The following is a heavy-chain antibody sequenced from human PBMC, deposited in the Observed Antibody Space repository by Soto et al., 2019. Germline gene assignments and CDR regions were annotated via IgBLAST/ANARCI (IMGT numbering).Heavy chain of an antibody. CDR1: GGSISSGSYY. Sequence: TLSLTCTVTGGSISSGSYYLSWIRQHPGKGLEWIGYIDYSASTYYNPSLKSRVTISVDTSNNQFSLKLSSVTEADTAVYYCASLWFGELLPVRGGFEHWGQGTLVTVSS. D-gene: IGHD3-10*01. J-gene: IGHJ5*02. CDR3: ASLWFGELLPVRGGFEH. CDR2: IDYSAST. V-gene: IGHV4-31*03.